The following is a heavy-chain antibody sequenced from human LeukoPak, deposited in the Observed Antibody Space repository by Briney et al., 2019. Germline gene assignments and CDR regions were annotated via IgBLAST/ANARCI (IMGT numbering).Heavy chain of an antibody. V-gene: IGHV3-23*01. J-gene: IGHJ4*02. CDR3: AKDGDYDIWTRWSYTLYYFDY. Sequence: ETLSLTCTVSGGSISSYYWSWVRQAPGKGLEWVSAISGGGGSTYYADSVKGRFTISRDNSKNTLYLQMNSLRAEDTAVYYCAKDGDYDIWTRWSYTLYYFDYWGQGTLVSVSS. D-gene: IGHD3-9*01. CDR2: ISGGGGST. CDR1: GGSISSYY.